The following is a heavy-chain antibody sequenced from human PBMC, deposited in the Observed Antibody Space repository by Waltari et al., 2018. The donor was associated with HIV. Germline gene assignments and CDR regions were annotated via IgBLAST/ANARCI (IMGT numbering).Heavy chain of an antibody. CDR1: GGTFSSYA. CDR3: ARDLSGQDAFDI. CDR2: IIPIFGTA. Sequence: QVQLVQSGAEVKKHGSSVKVSCKASGGTFSSYAIRWVRQAPGQGLEWMGGIIPIFGTANYAQKFQGRVTITADESTSTAYMELSSLRSEDTAVYYCARDLSGQDAFDIWGQGTMVTVSS. V-gene: IGHV1-69*01. D-gene: IGHD1-26*01. J-gene: IGHJ3*02.